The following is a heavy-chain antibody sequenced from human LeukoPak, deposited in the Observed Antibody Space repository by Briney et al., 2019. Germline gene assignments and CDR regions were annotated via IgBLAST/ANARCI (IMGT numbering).Heavy chain of an antibody. Sequence: PSETLFLTCAVYGGSFSGYYWSWIRQTPAKGLERIGEINQSGSTNYNPSLKSRVTIAVDTSKNHFSLKLSSVTAADTAVYYCARCPRMTYYYGSGSYRAFDIWGQGTMVTVSS. CDR3: ARCPRMTYYYGSGSYRAFDI. CDR1: GGSFSGYY. CDR2: INQSGST. J-gene: IGHJ3*02. D-gene: IGHD3-10*01. V-gene: IGHV4-34*01.